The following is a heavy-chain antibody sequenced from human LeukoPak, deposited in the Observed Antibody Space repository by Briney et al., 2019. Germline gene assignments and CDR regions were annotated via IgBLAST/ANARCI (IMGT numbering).Heavy chain of an antibody. CDR2: ISAYNGNT. J-gene: IGHJ4*02. CDR1: DYTFTSYG. D-gene: IGHD3-10*01. V-gene: IGHV1-18*01. Sequence: ASVKVSCKASDYTFTSYGISWVRQAPGQGLEWMGWISAYNGNTNYAQKLQGRVTMTTDTSTSTAYMELRSLRSDDTAVYYCARPRMVRGVIAPYFDYWGQGTLVTVSS. CDR3: ARPRMVRGVIAPYFDY.